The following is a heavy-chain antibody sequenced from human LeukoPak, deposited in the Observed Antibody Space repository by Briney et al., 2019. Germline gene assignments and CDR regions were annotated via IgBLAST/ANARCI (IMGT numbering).Heavy chain of an antibody. CDR3: ARGPRSWGRGRGPRDYFFDH. Sequence: SETLSLTCSLSGGSFSAYSWSWIRQAPGKGLEWIGEVKHEGITNYNPSLKSRISMSVDASKNHFSLKLGFVTAAETAVYYCARGPRSWGRGRGPRDYFFDHWGQGTLVTVSS. J-gene: IGHJ4*02. D-gene: IGHD3-16*01. CDR2: VKHEGIT. CDR1: GGSFSAYS. V-gene: IGHV4-34*01.